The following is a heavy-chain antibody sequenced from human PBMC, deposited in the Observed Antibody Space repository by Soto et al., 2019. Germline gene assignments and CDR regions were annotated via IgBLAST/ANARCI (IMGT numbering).Heavy chain of an antibody. Sequence: EMQLLESGGDLVQPGGSLRLSCAASGFTFTNYLITWVRQAPGKGLEWVSSIDKSGGDTYYADSVKGRFTISRDNSKNTLYLQMNGLRAEDTALYYCAKDTYSRSWYFWGQGTLVTVSS. CDR1: GFTFTNYL. J-gene: IGHJ4*02. CDR3: AKDTYSRSWYF. D-gene: IGHD2-2*01. CDR2: IDKSGGDT. V-gene: IGHV3-23*05.